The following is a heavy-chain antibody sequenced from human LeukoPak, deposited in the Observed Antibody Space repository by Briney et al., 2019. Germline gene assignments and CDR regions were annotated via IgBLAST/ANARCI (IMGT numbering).Heavy chain of an antibody. Sequence: PGGSLRLSCAASGFTFSSYAMSWVRQAPGKGLEWVAIISYDGSKNSYADSVKGRFTISRDNSKNTLSLQMNSLRTEDTALYYCAKERSIAANNFDYWGQGTLVTVSS. CDR2: ISYDGSKN. CDR1: GFTFSSYA. D-gene: IGHD6-6*01. V-gene: IGHV3-30*18. J-gene: IGHJ4*02. CDR3: AKERSIAANNFDY.